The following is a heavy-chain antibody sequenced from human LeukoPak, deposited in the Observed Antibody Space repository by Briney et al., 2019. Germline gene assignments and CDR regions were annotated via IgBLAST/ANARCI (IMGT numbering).Heavy chain of an antibody. V-gene: IGHV3-11*01. CDR3: ARDIVVVPLVMGWFDP. CDR1: GFIFSDFY. J-gene: IGHJ5*02. CDR2: ISSNNYTI. Sequence: PGGSLRLSCAASGFIFSDFYMTWIRQAPGKGLEWISYISSNNYTIYYADSVKGRFTISRDNAKNSLSLQMNSLRAEDTAVYYCARDIVVVPLVMGWFDPWGQGTLVTVSS. D-gene: IGHD2-2*01.